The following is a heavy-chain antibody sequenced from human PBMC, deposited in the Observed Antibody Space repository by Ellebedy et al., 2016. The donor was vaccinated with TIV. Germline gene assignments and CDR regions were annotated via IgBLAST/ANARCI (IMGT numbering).Heavy chain of an antibody. CDR1: GGAFSGNY. CDR3: ASYSSRIRNFEY. Sequence: MPSETLSLTCAVYGGAFSGNYWSWIRKPPGKGLEGIGTFDDSGGTNYNPSPKSRVTISVDTSKNQLSLKLSSVTAADTDVYYGASYSSRIRNFEYWGQGTLVTVSS. CDR2: FDDSGGT. J-gene: IGHJ4*02. D-gene: IGHD4-11*01. V-gene: IGHV4-34*01.